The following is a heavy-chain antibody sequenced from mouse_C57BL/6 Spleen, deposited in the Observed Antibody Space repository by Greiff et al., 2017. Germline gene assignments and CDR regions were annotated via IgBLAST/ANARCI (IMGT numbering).Heavy chain of an antibody. J-gene: IGHJ3*01. CDR1: GFTFSSYA. CDR2: ISSGGDYI. D-gene: IGHD2-1*01. V-gene: IGHV5-9-1*02. CDR3: TRGDGNWFAY. Sequence: EVMLVESGEGLVKPGGSLKLSCAASGFTFSSYAMSWVRQTPEKRLEWVAYISSGGDYIYYADTVKGRFTISRDNARNTLYLQMSSLKSEDTAMDYCTRGDGNWFAYWGQGPLVTVSA.